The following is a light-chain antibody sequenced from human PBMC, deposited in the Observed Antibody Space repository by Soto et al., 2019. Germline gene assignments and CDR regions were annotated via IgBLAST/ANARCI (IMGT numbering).Light chain of an antibody. V-gene: IGKV3-20*01. Sequence: SVLTQSPGTLSLSPGEGATLSCRASQSVSSSYLAWYQQKPGQAPRLLIYGASSRATGIPDRFSGRGSGTDFTLTISRLEPEDFAVYYCQQYGSSPLTFGGGTKVDIK. J-gene: IGKJ4*01. CDR2: GAS. CDR1: QSVSSSY. CDR3: QQYGSSPLT.